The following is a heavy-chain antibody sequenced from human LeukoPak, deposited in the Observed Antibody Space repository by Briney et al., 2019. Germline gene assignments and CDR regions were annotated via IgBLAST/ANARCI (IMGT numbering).Heavy chain of an antibody. D-gene: IGHD2-2*01. V-gene: IGHV3-21*01. J-gene: IGHJ3*02. Sequence: GGSLRLSCAASGFTFSSYGMSWVRQAPGKGLEWVSAISSSSSYIYYADSVKGRFTISRDNAKNSLYLQMNSLRAEDTAVYYCASIVVVPAALDAFDIWGQGTMVTVSS. CDR3: ASIVVVPAALDAFDI. CDR2: ISSSSSYI. CDR1: GFTFSSYG.